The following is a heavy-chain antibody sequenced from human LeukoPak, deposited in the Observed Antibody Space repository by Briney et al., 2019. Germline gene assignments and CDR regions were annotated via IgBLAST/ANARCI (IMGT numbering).Heavy chain of an antibody. D-gene: IGHD6-19*01. CDR1: GGSISSSSYY. Sequence: SETLSLTCSVSGGSISSSSYYWGWIRQPPGKGLEWIGSIYYSGSTYYNPSLKSRVTISVDTSKNQFSLKLSSVTAADTAVYYCAKVAVAGFFDYWGQGTLVTVSS. CDR2: IYYSGST. CDR3: AKVAVAGFFDY. J-gene: IGHJ4*02. V-gene: IGHV4-39*01.